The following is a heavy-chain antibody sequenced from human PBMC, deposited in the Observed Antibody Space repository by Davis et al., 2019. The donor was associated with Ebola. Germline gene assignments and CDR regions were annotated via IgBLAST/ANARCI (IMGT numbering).Heavy chain of an antibody. CDR3: AKELGSSTFLVHFYYYGMDV. CDR2: IIPILGIA. V-gene: IGHV1-69*04. Sequence: SVKVSCKASGGTFSSYAISWVRQAPGQGLEWMGRIIPILGIANYAQKFQGRVTITADKSTSTAYMELSSLRSEDTAVYYCAKELGSSTFLVHFYYYGMDVWGQGTTVTVSS. CDR1: GGTFSSYA. J-gene: IGHJ6*02. D-gene: IGHD2-2*01.